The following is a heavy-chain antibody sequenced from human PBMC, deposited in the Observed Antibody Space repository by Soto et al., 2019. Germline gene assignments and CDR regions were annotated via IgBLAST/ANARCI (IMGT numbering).Heavy chain of an antibody. CDR3: ARGTPDYGDYWYFEL. D-gene: IGHD4-17*01. J-gene: IGHJ2*01. V-gene: IGHV4-30-2*01. Sequence: QLQLQESGSGLVKPSQTLSLTCAVYGGSISSGGYSWSWIRQPPGKVLEWIGSIYHSGSTYYNPSLKSRVTISVDRSKNQFSLKLSSVTAADTAVYYCARGTPDYGDYWYFELWGRGTLVTVSS. CDR1: GGSISSGGYS. CDR2: IYHSGST.